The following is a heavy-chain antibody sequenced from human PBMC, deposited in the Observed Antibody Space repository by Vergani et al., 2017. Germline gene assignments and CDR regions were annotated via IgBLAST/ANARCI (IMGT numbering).Heavy chain of an antibody. J-gene: IGHJ4*02. V-gene: IGHV3-23*01. CDR2: ISGSGGST. CDR3: AKDRAFLDTNYFDY. Sequence: EVQLLESGGGLVQPGGSLRLSCAASGFTFDDYAMHWVRQAPGKGLEWVSAISGSGGSTYYADSVKGRFTISRDNSKNTLYLQMNSLRAEDTAVYYCAKDRAFLDTNYFDYWGQGTLVTVSS. D-gene: IGHD2/OR15-2a*01. CDR1: GFTFDDYA.